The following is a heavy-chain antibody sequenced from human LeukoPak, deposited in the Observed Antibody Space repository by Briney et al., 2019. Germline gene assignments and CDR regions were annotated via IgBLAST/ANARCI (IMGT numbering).Heavy chain of an antibody. CDR3: ARGSRETIYYFDY. Sequence: PGGSLRLSCAASGFTFSDYYMSWNRQAPGKGLEWVSYIRSSGSTIYYADSVKGRFTISRDNAKNSLYLQLNSLRAEDTALYYCARGSRETIYYFDYWGQGTLVTVSS. CDR1: GFTFSDYY. CDR2: IRSSGSTI. J-gene: IGHJ4*02. V-gene: IGHV3-11*01. D-gene: IGHD3-9*01.